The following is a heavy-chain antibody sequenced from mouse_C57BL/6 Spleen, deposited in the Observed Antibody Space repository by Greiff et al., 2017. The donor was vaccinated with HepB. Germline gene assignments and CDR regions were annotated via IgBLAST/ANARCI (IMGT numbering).Heavy chain of an antibody. J-gene: IGHJ3*01. CDR3: ARNPSDYYGSSTPGFAY. CDR2: IDPSDSYT. V-gene: IGHV1-69*01. D-gene: IGHD1-1*01. Sequence: VQLQQPGAELVMPGASVKLSCKASGYTFTSYWMHWVKQRPGQGLEWIGEIDPSDSYTNYNQKFKGKSTLTVDKSSSTAYMQLSSLTSEDSAVYYCARNPSDYYGSSTPGFAYGGQGTLVTVSA. CDR1: GYTFTSYW.